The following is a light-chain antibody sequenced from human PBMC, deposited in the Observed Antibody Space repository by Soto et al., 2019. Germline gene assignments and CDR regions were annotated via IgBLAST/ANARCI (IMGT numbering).Light chain of an antibody. Sequence: EIVLTQSPGTLSLSPGERATLSCRASQSVSSSYLAWYQQKPGQAPRLLIYGASSGATGIPDRFSGSGSGTDFTHTISRLEPEDFAVYYCQHYGSSPHTFGQGTKLEIK. CDR3: QHYGSSPHT. CDR1: QSVSSSY. CDR2: GAS. V-gene: IGKV3-20*01. J-gene: IGKJ2*01.